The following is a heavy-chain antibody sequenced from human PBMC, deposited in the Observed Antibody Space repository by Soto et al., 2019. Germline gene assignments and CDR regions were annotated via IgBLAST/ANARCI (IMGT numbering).Heavy chain of an antibody. J-gene: IGHJ4*02. CDR1: GFTFSSYG. CDR2: ISYDGSNK. V-gene: IGHV3-30*18. D-gene: IGHD3-3*01. Sequence: ESGGGVVQPGRSLRLSCAASGFTFSSYGMHWVRQAPGKGLEWVAVISYDGSNKYYADSVKGRFTISRDNSKNTLYLQMNSLRAEDTAVYYCAKDLFDFWSAYYFDYWGQGTLVTVSS. CDR3: AKDLFDFWSAYYFDY.